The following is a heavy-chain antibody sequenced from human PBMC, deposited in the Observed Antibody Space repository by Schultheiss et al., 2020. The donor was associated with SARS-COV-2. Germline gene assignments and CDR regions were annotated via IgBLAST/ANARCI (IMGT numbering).Heavy chain of an antibody. CDR2: ISYDGSNK. V-gene: IGHV3-30*04. D-gene: IGHD6-13*01. CDR1: GFTFSSYA. CDR3: AKDPRFLGIAAYPPDAFDI. J-gene: IGHJ3*02. Sequence: GGSLRLSCAASGFTFSSYAMHWVRQAPGKGLEWVAVISYDGSNKYYADSVKGRFTISRDNSKNTLYLQMNSLRAEDTAVYYCAKDPRFLGIAAYPPDAFDIWGQGTMVSVSS.